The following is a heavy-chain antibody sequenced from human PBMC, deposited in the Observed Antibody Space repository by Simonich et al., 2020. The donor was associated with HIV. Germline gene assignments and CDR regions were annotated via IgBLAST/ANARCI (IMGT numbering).Heavy chain of an antibody. Sequence: QVQLQQWGAGLLKPSETLSLTCAVYGWSFSGYYWSWIRQPPGKGLEWIGEINHSVSTNYNPSLKGRVTISVDTSKNQFSLKLSSVAAADTAVYYCARLTAGGLGEYFQHWGQGTLVTVSS. J-gene: IGHJ1*01. CDR2: INHSVST. CDR3: ARLTAGGLGEYFQH. CDR1: GWSFSGYY. D-gene: IGHD6-13*01. V-gene: IGHV4-34*01.